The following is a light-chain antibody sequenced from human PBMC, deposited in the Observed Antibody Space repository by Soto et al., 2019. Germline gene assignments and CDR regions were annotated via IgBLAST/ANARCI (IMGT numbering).Light chain of an antibody. V-gene: IGKV1-39*01. CDR1: LIINTY. J-gene: IGKJ4*01. CDR3: QHELT. CDR2: ATS. Sequence: DLPMTQSPSSLSASVGDRVTITCRASLIINTYLNWYQQKPGKAPKLLIYATSSLQRGAPSRFSGSESGTDFTLTISSLQPEDFATYFCQHELTFGGGTKVEIK.